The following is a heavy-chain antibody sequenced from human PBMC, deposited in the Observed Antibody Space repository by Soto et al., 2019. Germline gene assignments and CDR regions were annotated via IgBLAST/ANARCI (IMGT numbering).Heavy chain of an antibody. J-gene: IGHJ4*02. CDR1: GFTCSNYG. D-gene: IGHD3-10*01. CDR2: ISNSGGST. Sequence: DVQVLESGGGLVQPGGSLRLSCAASGFTCSNYGMSWVRQAPGKGLEWVSSISNSGGSTYYADYVKGRFTISRDTSKHTLYLKMDSLRVEDTSIYCCAITSNQITMIRGVGYFDYWDQGTLVTVSP. V-gene: IGHV3-23*01. CDR3: AITSNQITMIRGVGYFDY.